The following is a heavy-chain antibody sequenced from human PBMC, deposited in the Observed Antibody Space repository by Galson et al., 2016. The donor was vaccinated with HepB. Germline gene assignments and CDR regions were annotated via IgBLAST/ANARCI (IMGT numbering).Heavy chain of an antibody. CDR1: RGTFSTFS. J-gene: IGHJ6*02. V-gene: IGHV1-69*06. CDR3: ATAQLGSGRGSLSDSEYGMDV. D-gene: IGHD6-6*01. CDR2: IVPMLGSS. Sequence: SVKVSCKASRGTFSTFSISWVRQAPGQGLEWMGGIVPMLGSSIYAQKFQGRITITSDKSTTTYMDWSSLTSDDTAVYYCATAQLGSGRGSLSDSEYGMDVWGQGTTVTVSS.